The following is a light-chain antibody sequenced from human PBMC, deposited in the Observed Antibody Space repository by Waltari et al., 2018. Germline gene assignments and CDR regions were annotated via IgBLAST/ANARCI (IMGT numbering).Light chain of an antibody. V-gene: IGLV3-10*01. Sequence: SYELTQTPSVSVSPGQTARITCSGHELPRKYAYWFQQKAGQAPRLVIYEDTKRPSGFPWRFSWSSSGTVATLTITGAQVDDEADYYCYSSDSTGLRVFGGGTTVVVL. CDR2: EDT. CDR3: YSSDSTGLRV. CDR1: ELPRKY. J-gene: IGLJ1*01.